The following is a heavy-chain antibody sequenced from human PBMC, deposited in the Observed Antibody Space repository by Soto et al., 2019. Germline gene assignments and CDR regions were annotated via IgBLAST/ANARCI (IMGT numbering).Heavy chain of an antibody. V-gene: IGHV3-7*03. Sequence: GGSLRLSCAASGFTFSSYWMSWVRQAPGKGLEWVARINQDGSEKYYVDSVKGRFTISRDNAKNSLYLQMNSLRAEDTAVYYCARDYPGGSYYDYWGQGTLVTVSS. CDR1: GFTFSSYW. CDR3: ARDYPGGSYYDY. J-gene: IGHJ4*02. D-gene: IGHD1-26*01. CDR2: INQDGSEK.